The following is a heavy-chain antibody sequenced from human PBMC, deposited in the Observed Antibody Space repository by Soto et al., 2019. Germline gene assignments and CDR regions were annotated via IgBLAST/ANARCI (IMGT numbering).Heavy chain of an antibody. D-gene: IGHD3-22*01. V-gene: IGHV3-15*07. CDR3: EFTMIVVSRDAFDI. Sequence: PGGSLRLSCAASGFTFSNAWMNWVRQAPGKGLEWVGRIKSKTDGGTTDYAAPVKGRFTISRGDSKNTLYLQMNSLKTEDTAVYYCEFTMIVVSRDAFDICAQGTMVTVSS. CDR1: GFTFSNAW. CDR2: IKSKTDGGTT. J-gene: IGHJ3*02.